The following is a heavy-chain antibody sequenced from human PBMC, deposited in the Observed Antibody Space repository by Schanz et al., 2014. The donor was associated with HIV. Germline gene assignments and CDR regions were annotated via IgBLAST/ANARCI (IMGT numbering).Heavy chain of an antibody. Sequence: VQLLESGGGLVQPGGSLRLSCAASGFTFSNYGMHWVRQAPGKGLEWVTFISSDGSFQYYADSVKGRFTISRDNSKNRLYLQMNSLKSEDTAVYYCTTRRVLGVNLDVWGQGTTVTVSS. V-gene: IGHV3-30*13. CDR2: ISSDGSFQ. CDR1: GFTFSNYG. CDR3: TTRRVLGVNLDV. D-gene: IGHD3-3*01. J-gene: IGHJ6*02.